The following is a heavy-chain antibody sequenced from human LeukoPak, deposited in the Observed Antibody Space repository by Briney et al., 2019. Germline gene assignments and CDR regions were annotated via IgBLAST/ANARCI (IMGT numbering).Heavy chain of an antibody. CDR2: IYYTGST. CDR1: GGSISSNSYY. V-gene: IGHV4-39*07. D-gene: IGHD1-26*01. Sequence: PSETLSLTCTVSGGSISSNSYYWGWIRQPPRKGLEWIGSIYYTGSTYYNPSLKSRVTISVDTSKNQFSLKLSSVTAADTAVYYCAARIVGATTQDAFDIWGQGTMVTVSS. J-gene: IGHJ3*02. CDR3: AARIVGATTQDAFDI.